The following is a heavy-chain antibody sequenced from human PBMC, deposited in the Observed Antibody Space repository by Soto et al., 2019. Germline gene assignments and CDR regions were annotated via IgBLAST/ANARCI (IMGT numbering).Heavy chain of an antibody. CDR3: AKGSHRNVNLGYCSSTSCYQFDY. Sequence: GGSLRLSCAASGFTFSSYGMHWVRQAPGKGLEWVAVISYDGSNKYYADSVKGRFTISRDSSKNTLYLQMNSLRAEDTAVYYCAKGSHRNVNLGYCSSTSCYQFDYWGQGTLVTVSS. D-gene: IGHD2-2*01. CDR1: GFTFSSYG. CDR2: ISYDGSNK. J-gene: IGHJ4*02. V-gene: IGHV3-30*18.